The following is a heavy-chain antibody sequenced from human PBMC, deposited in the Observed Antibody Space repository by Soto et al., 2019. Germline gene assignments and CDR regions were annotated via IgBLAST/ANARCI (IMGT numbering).Heavy chain of an antibody. CDR1: AYTVSNYG. J-gene: IGHJ6*02. Sequence: QVLLVQSGAEGKRPGASVKVSCKASAYTVSNYGITWVRQAPGHGLEWLGGVTAFTGDTNYAQNVRDRVTLTTDPSTETSYMELRSLSPDDAAVYYCARDCRVSFYYYGMDVWGEGTTGSGSS. CDR2: VTAFTGDT. V-gene: IGHV1-18*01. CDR3: ARDCRVSFYYYGMDV.